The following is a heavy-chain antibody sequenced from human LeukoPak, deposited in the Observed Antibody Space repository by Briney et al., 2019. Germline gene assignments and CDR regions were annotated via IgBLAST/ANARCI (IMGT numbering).Heavy chain of an antibody. CDR1: RFTFSNYW. V-gene: IGHV3-7*01. CDR3: AKWGPYCVGDYCPALDS. Sequence: GGSLRLSCVASRFTFSNYWMSWVRQAPGKGLEWVANINQDGSKKRYADSMKGRFTISRDNAKESLYLQLNSLRAEDTTVYYCAKWGPYCVGDYCPALDSWGPGTLVTVSS. CDR2: INQDGSKK. J-gene: IGHJ4*02. D-gene: IGHD2-21*02.